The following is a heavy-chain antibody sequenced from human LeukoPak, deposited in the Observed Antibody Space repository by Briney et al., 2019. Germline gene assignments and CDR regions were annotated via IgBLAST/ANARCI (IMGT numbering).Heavy chain of an antibody. D-gene: IGHD6-19*01. CDR3: ATQLPAAVDDYYYYYGMDV. CDR1: GYTFTSYD. Sequence: ASVKVSCKASGYTFTSYDINWVRPATGQGLEWMGWMNPNSGNTGYAKKFQGRVTMTSNTSISTAYMELSRLRSEDTAVYYCATQLPAAVDDYYYYYGMDVWGQGTTVTVS. V-gene: IGHV1-8*01. CDR2: MNPNSGNT. J-gene: IGHJ6*02.